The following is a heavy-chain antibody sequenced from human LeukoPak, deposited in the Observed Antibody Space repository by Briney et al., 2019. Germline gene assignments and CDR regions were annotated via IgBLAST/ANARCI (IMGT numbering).Heavy chain of an antibody. CDR2: ISYDGSNK. J-gene: IGHJ4*02. CDR1: GFTFSSYA. CDR3: ARGEAAFCFGY. D-gene: IGHD1-26*01. V-gene: IGHV3-30-3*01. Sequence: PGRSLRLSCAASGFTFSSYAMHWVRQAPGKGLEWVAVISYDGSNKYYADSVKGRFTISRDNSKNTLYLQMNSLRAEDTAVYYCARGEAAFCFGYWGQGTLVTVSS.